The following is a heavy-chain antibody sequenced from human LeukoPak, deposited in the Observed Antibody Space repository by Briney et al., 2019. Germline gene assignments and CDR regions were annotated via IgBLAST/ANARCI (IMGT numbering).Heavy chain of an antibody. CDR1: GFTFDTYR. CDR2: ISASGSYI. Sequence: GGSLRLSCAASGFTFDTYRMNWVRQAPGKGLEWVSSISASGSYIYYADSLKGRFTISRDNTKNSLFLQMNSLRAEDTAVYYCASFSSSWHSWGQGTLVTVSS. CDR3: ASFSSSWHS. D-gene: IGHD6-13*01. V-gene: IGHV3-21*01. J-gene: IGHJ4*02.